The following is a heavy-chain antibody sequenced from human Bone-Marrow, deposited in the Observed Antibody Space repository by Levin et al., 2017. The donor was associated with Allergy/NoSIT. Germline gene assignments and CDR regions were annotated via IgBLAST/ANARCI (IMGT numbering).Heavy chain of an antibody. V-gene: IGHV4-61*01. CDR1: GGSVSSGSYY. J-gene: IGHJ4*02. CDR2: IYHSGST. Sequence: TSGGSLRLSCTVSGGSVSSGSYYWSWIRQPPGKGLEWIAYIYHSGSTKYNPSLKSRVTISLDTSRNQFSLRLTSLTAADTAVYYCARGSYFGGLSFDCWGKGTLVTVSS. CDR3: ARGSYFGGLSFDC. D-gene: IGHD4-23*01.